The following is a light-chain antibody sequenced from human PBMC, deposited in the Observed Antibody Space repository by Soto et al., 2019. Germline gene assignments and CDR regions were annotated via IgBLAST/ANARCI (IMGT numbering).Light chain of an antibody. CDR2: DKS. CDR1: QSIGSF. J-gene: IGKJ2*01. CDR3: QQRSDWPT. V-gene: IGKV3-11*01. Sequence: EIVLTQSPATLSLSPGERATLSCRASQSIGSFLVWYQQKPGQAPSLLIYDKSNRATGIPARFSGSGSETDFTLTSSSLEPEASAVYYCQQRSDWPTFGQGTKVEIK.